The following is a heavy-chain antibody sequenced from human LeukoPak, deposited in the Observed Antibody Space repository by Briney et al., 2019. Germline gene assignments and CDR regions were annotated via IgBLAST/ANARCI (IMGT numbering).Heavy chain of an antibody. D-gene: IGHD6-13*01. CDR1: GFXFSSYG. CDR2: IWYDGSNK. CDR3: AREYSAGWFDP. J-gene: IGHJ5*02. V-gene: IGHV3-33*01. Sequence: GGSLRLSCAASGFXFSSYGMHWVRQAPGKGLEWVAVIWYDGSNKFYADSVRGRFTISRDNSKNTLYLQMNSLRAEDTAVYYCAREYSAGWFDPWGQGTLVTVSS.